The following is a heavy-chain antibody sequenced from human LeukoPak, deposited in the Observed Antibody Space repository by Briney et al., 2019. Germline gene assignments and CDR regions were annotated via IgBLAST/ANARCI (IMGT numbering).Heavy chain of an antibody. CDR1: GYTFTSYA. CDR2: INTNTGNP. CDR3: ARAPVPYGGNSIYYYYMDV. J-gene: IGHJ6*03. D-gene: IGHD4-23*01. V-gene: IGHV7-4-1*02. Sequence: GASVKVSCKASGYTFTSYAMNWVRQAPGQGLEWMGWINTNTGNPTYAQGFTGRFVFSLDTSVSTAYLQISSLKAEDTAVYYCARAPVPYGGNSIYYYYMDVWGKGTTVTVSS.